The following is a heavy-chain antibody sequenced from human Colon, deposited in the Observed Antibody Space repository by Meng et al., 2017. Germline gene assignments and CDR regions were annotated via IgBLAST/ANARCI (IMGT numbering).Heavy chain of an antibody. Sequence: QVQLPESGPGLVRPSETLSLTCNVSGGSVSSGSHYWSWIRQPPGKGLEWIGYMFHSGTTKYNPSLKSRVTISVDTSKNQFSLRLTSVTAADTAVYYCARDHMGSLDYWGQGILVTVSS. CDR1: GGSVSSGSHY. V-gene: IGHV4-61*01. D-gene: IGHD1-26*01. CDR3: ARDHMGSLDY. J-gene: IGHJ4*02. CDR2: MFHSGTT.